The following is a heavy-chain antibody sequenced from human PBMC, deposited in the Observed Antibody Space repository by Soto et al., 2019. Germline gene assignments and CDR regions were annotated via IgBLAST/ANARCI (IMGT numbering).Heavy chain of an antibody. V-gene: IGHV1-2*04. J-gene: IGHJ6*02. Sequence: ASVKVSCKASGYTFTGYYMHWVRQAPEQGLEWMGWINPNSGGTNYAQKFQGWVTMTRDTSISTAYMELSRLRSDDTAVYYCARGGGGYSENYGMDVWGQGTTVTVSS. D-gene: IGHD5-18*01. CDR2: INPNSGGT. CDR1: GYTFTGYY. CDR3: ARGGGGYSENYGMDV.